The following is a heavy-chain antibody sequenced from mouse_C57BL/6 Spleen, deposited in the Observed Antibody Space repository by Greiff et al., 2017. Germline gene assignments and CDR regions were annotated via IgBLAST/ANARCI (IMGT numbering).Heavy chain of an antibody. V-gene: IGHV1-82*01. J-gene: IGHJ4*01. CDR3: ARTTVVAYPYYYAMDY. CDR2: IYPGDGDT. Sequence: QVQLQQSGPELVKPGASVKISCKASGYAFSSSWMNWVKQRPGKGLEWIGRIYPGDGDTNYNGKFKGKATLTADKSSSTAYMQLSSLTSEDSEVYFCARTTVVAYPYYYAMDYWGQGTSVTVSS. CDR1: GYAFSSSW. D-gene: IGHD1-1*01.